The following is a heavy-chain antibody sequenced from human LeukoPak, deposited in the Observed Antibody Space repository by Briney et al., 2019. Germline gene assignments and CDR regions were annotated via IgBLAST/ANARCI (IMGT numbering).Heavy chain of an antibody. CDR2: ISSSSSYI. V-gene: IGHV3-21*01. CDR1: GFTFSSYS. J-gene: IGHJ4*02. Sequence: SGGSLRLSCAASGFTFSSYSMNWVRQAPGKGLEWVSSISSSSSYIYYADSVKGRFTISRDNAKNSLYLQINSLRAEDTAVYYCARGYSSSWGIFDYWGQGTLVTVSS. CDR3: ARGYSSSWGIFDY. D-gene: IGHD6-13*01.